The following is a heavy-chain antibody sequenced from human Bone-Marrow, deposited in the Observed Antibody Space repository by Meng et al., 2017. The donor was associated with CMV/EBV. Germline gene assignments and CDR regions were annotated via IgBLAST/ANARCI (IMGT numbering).Heavy chain of an antibody. V-gene: IGHV3-15*01. D-gene: IGHD1-26*01. CDR2: IKSKTDGGTT. J-gene: IGHJ4*02. CDR3: TTATLGVGAYS. CDR1: GFTFSNAW. Sequence: GGSRKPSCPPSGFTFSNAWMSWVRQAPGKGLEWVGRIKSKTDGGTTDYAAPVKGRFTISRDDSKNTLYLQMNSLKTEDTAVYYCTTATLGVGAYSWGQGTLVTVSS.